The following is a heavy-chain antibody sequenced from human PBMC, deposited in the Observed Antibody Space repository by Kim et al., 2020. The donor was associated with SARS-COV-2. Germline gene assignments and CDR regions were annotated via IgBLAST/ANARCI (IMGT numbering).Heavy chain of an antibody. V-gene: IGHV4-59*01. D-gene: IGHD4-4*01. CDR3: ARASGTVTTFYYHGMDA. CDR2: ISYIGNT. CDR1: GGSINSFY. J-gene: IGHJ6*01. Sequence: SETLSLTCTVSGGSINSFYWSWTRQPPGKGLEWIGYISYIGNTNYNPSLKSRVTISVDTSKNQFSLKLSSFTAADTAVYSCARASGTVTTFYYHGMDAWG.